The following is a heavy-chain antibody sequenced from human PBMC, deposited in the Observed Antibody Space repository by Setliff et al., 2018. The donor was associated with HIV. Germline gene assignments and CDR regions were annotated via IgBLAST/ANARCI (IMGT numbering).Heavy chain of an antibody. CDR1: GGSLNGFY. Sequence: SETLSLTCAFYGGSLNGFYWGWIRQSPGKGLEWIGEINHRGSTNYNPSLKSRVTIRVDMSKNQFSLEVTAVTAADTAVYYCVRGWDDKVSTISAPYYYYMNVWGKGTTVTVSS. CDR3: VRGWDDKVSTISAPYYYYMNV. D-gene: IGHD5-12*01. CDR2: INHRGST. V-gene: IGHV4-34*01. J-gene: IGHJ6*03.